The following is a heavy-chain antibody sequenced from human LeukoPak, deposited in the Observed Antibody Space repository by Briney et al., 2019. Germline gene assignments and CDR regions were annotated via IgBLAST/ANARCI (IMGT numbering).Heavy chain of an antibody. CDR1: GGTFSIYA. V-gene: IGHV1-69*04. CDR3: ARGGDSSGYYGW. D-gene: IGHD3-22*01. Sequence: GASVKVSCTASGGTFSIYAISWVRHAPGQGLEWMGRIIPILGIANFAQKFQGRVMITANKSTSTAYMELSSLRSEDTAVYYCARGGDSSGYYGWWGQGTLVTVSS. J-gene: IGHJ4*02. CDR2: IIPILGIA.